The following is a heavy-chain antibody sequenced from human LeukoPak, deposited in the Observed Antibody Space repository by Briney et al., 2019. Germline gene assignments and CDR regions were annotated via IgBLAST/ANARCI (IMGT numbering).Heavy chain of an antibody. V-gene: IGHV4-30-4*08. CDR2: IYYSGST. J-gene: IGHJ6*03. D-gene: IGHD2-2*01. CDR3: ARGTQKYCSSTSCRGAYYYYYMDV. CDR1: GGSISSGDYY. Sequence: PSQTLSLTCTVSGGSISSGDYYWSWIRQPPGEGLEWIGYIYYSGSTYYNPSLKSRVTISVDTSRNQFSLKLSSVTAADTAVYYCARGTQKYCSSTSCRGAYYYYYMDVWGKGTTVTVSS.